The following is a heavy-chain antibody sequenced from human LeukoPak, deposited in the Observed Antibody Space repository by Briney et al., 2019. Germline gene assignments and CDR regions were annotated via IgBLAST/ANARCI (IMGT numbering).Heavy chain of an antibody. D-gene: IGHD6-13*01. CDR3: ARVKHHRGIAVAGNDY. Sequence: QTGGSLRLSCAASEFSVGSNYMTWVRQAPGKGLEWVSLIYSGGSTYYADSVKGRFTISRDNSKNTLYLQMNSLRAEDTAVYYCARVKHHRGIAVAGNDYWGQGTLVSVSS. CDR2: IYSGGST. V-gene: IGHV3-66*01. CDR1: EFSVGSNY. J-gene: IGHJ4*02.